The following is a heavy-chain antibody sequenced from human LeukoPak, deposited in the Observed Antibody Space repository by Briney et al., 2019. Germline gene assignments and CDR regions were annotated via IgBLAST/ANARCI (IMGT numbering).Heavy chain of an antibody. V-gene: IGHV3-21*01. D-gene: IGHD6-13*01. CDR1: GFIFSSDS. J-gene: IGHJ5*02. CDR3: ARESGIAAALDL. CDR2: ISSTGAYI. Sequence: GGSLRLSCATSGFIFSSDSMIWVRQAPGKGLEWVSSISSTGAYIYYADSLKGRFTISRDNAKNSLYLQMNSLRAEDTAVYYCARESGIAAALDLWGQGTLVTVSS.